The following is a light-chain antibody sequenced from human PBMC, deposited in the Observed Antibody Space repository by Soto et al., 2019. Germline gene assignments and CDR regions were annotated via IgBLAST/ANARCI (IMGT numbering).Light chain of an antibody. V-gene: IGLV1-44*01. Sequence: QSVLTQPPSASGTPGQRVTISCSGSSSNIGSNTVNWYQQLPGTAPKLLIYNNNQRPSGVPDRFSGSKSGTSASLAISGLQSEDEADYYCAARDDSLNGWGFGGGTKLTVL. CDR2: NNN. CDR3: AARDDSLNGWG. CDR1: SSNIGSNT. J-gene: IGLJ3*02.